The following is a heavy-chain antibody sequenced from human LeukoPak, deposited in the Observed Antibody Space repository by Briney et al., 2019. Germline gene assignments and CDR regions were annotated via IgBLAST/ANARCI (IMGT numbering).Heavy chain of an antibody. CDR3: AKVEMATMGVRDY. CDR2: ISSSSSYI. CDR1: GFTFSSYS. V-gene: IGHV3-21*01. J-gene: IGHJ4*02. Sequence: GGSLRLSCAASGFTFSSYSMNWVRQAPGKGLEWVSSISSSSSYIYYADSVKGRFTISRDNSKNTLYLQMNSLRAEDTAVYYCAKVEMATMGVRDYWGQGTLVTVSS. D-gene: IGHD5-24*01.